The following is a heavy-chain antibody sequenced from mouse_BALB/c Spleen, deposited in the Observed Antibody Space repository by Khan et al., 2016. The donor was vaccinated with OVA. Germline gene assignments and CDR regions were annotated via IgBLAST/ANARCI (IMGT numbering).Heavy chain of an antibody. CDR1: GYTFTSYW. D-gene: IGHD1-1*01. CDR3: TREYSYYDGSSPFAY. J-gene: IGHJ3*01. Sequence: LQQPGSELVRPGASVKLSCKASGYTFTSYWMHWVKQRPGQGLEWIGNIYPGSGLTNYDEKFKSRASLTVDTSSSTVYMQLSSLTSEDSAVDYCTREYSYYDGSSPFAYWGQGTLVTVSA. CDR2: IYPGSGLT. V-gene: IGHV1S22*01.